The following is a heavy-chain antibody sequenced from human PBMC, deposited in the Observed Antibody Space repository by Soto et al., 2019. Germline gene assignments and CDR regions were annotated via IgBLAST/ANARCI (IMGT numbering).Heavy chain of an antibody. D-gene: IGHD6-19*01. CDR1: GFTFSNAW. CDR2: IKSKTDGGTT. CDR3: TRDPGRAVAGSFDY. Sequence: GGSLRLSCAASGFTFSNAWMSWVRQAPGKGLEWVGRIKSKTDGGTTDYAAPAKGSFTITRDDSKNTLYLQMNSRKTDDTAVYYCTRDPGRAVAGSFDYWGQGTLVTVSS. V-gene: IGHV3-15*01. J-gene: IGHJ4*02.